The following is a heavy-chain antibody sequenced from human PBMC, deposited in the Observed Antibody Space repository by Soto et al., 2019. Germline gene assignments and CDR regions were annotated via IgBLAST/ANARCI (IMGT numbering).Heavy chain of an antibody. CDR3: AKGSSDVTMVRGVTISAGIFDY. Sequence: EVQLLESGGGLVQPGGSLRLSCAASEFRFSNYAMNWVRQAPGKGLEWVSGISGNGGSTDYADSVRGRFTISRDNSKNTLYMQIKILIGEHTALYYCAKGSSDVTMVRGVTISAGIFDYWGQGALVTVSS. D-gene: IGHD3-10*01. CDR2: ISGNGGST. J-gene: IGHJ4*02. V-gene: IGHV3-23*01. CDR1: EFRFSNYA.